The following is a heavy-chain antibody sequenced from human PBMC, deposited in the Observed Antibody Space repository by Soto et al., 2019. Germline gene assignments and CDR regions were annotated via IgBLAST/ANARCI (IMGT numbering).Heavy chain of an antibody. D-gene: IGHD3-16*02. Sequence: GASVKVSCKASGGTFSSYAISWVRQAPGQGLEWMGGIIPIFGTANYAQKFQGRVTITADESTSTAYMELSSLRSEDTAVYYCASSRPYYDYVWGSYRSTYYFDFCGQGTRVTVSS. V-gene: IGHV1-69*13. J-gene: IGHJ4*02. CDR3: ASSRPYYDYVWGSYRSTYYFDF. CDR2: IIPIFGTA. CDR1: GGTFSSYA.